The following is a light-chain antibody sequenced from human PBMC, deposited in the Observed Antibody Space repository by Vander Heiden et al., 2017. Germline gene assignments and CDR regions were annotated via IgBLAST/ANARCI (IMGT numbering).Light chain of an antibody. V-gene: IGLV2-23*02. J-gene: IGLJ3*02. CDR3: CSYAGSSTFYWV. CDR1: SSNIGIYNL. CDR2: EVS. Sequence: QSALTHPAPPSGSPGQSITISCAGSSSNIGIYNLVSWYHQHPGKAPKLMIYEVSKRPSGVSNRFSGSKSGNTASLTISGLRAEDEADYYCCSYAGSSTFYWVFGGGTKLTVL.